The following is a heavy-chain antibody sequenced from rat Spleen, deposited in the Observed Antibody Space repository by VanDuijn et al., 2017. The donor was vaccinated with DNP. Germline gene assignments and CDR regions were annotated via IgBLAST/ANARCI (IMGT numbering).Heavy chain of an antibody. Sequence: EVQLVESGGGLVQPGRSLKLSCVASGFTFNNYWMTWIRQAPGKGLEWVASITHTGDNTYYPDSVKGRFSISRDNAKSTLYLQMNSLRSEDTATYYCTREKTGRDWSQGVMVTVSS. V-gene: IGHV5-31*01. CDR3: TREKTGRD. J-gene: IGHJ2*01. CDR2: ITHTGDNT. CDR1: GFTFNNYW. D-gene: IGHD5-1*01.